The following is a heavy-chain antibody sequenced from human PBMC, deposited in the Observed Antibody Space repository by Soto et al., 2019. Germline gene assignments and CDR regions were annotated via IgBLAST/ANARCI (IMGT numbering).Heavy chain of an antibody. J-gene: IGHJ4*02. CDR1: GYTFSNYA. CDR3: AKRGDDFLSGYYYYFDY. CDR2: IGGGGIST. D-gene: IGHD3-3*01. Sequence: GGSLRLSCAASGYTFSNYAMSWVRQAPGKGLEWVSLIGGGGISTYYADSMKGRFTISRDNSKNTLYLQMSSLRVEDTAVYYCAKRGDDFLSGYYYYFDYWGLGTLVTVSS. V-gene: IGHV3-23*01.